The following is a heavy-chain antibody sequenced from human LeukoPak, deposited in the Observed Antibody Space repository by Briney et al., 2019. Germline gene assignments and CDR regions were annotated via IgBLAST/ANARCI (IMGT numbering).Heavy chain of an antibody. V-gene: IGHV4-34*01. CDR3: ARRLRGRSYSGSRGSGFDY. J-gene: IGHJ4*02. CDR2: INHSGST. CDR1: GGSFSGYY. D-gene: IGHD1-26*01. Sequence: PSETLSLTCAVYGGSFSGYYWSSIRQPPGKGLEWIGEINHSGSTNYNPSLKSRVTISVDTSKNQFSLKLSSVTAADTAVYYCARRLRGRSYSGSRGSGFDYWGQGTLVTVSS.